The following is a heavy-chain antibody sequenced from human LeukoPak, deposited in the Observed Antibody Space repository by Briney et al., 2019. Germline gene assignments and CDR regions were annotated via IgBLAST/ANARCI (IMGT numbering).Heavy chain of an antibody. CDR2: IGGGGGDK. CDR3: ATDIRTVGDSRYFDY. CDR1: GFTVSSNY. V-gene: IGHV3/OR16-9*01. J-gene: IGHJ4*02. D-gene: IGHD3-9*01. Sequence: PGGSLRLSCAASGFTVSSNYMSWVRQAPGKGLEWLSHIGGGGGDKNYADSVKSRFTISRDNARNSVYLQMNSLTIEDTAIYYCATDIRTVGDSRYFDYWGQGTLVTVSS.